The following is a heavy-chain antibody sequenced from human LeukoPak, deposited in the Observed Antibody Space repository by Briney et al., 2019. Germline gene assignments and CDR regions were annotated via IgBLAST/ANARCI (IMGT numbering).Heavy chain of an antibody. CDR1: GFTFDDYA. CDR2: ISWNSGSI. D-gene: IGHD6-13*01. Sequence: PGGSLRLSCAASGFTFDDYAMHWVRQAPGKGLEWVSGISWNSGSIGYADSVKGRFTISRDNAKNSLYLQMNSLRAEDTALYYCAKDILPHLAAAGTWDGWSDPWGQGTLVTVSS. J-gene: IGHJ5*02. V-gene: IGHV3-9*01. CDR3: AKDILPHLAAAGTWDGWSDP.